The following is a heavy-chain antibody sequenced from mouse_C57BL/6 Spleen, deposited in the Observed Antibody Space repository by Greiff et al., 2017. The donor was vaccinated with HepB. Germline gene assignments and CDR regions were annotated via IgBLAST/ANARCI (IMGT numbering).Heavy chain of an antibody. CDR2: LWSGGST. D-gene: IGHD1-1*01. Sequence: QVQLKESGPGLVQPSQSLSITCTVSGFSLTSYGVHWVRQSPGKGLEWLGVLWSGGSTDYNAAFISRLSISKDNSKSQVFFKMNSLQADDTAIYYCARKGSSYEYFDVWGTGTTVTVSS. CDR1: GFSLTSYG. J-gene: IGHJ1*03. CDR3: ARKGSSYEYFDV. V-gene: IGHV2-2*01.